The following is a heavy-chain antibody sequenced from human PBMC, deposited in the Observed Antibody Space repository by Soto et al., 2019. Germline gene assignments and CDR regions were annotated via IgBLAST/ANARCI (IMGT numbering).Heavy chain of an antibody. CDR1: GFTFDDYA. CDR3: TKHTEVRGVRYSYGMDV. D-gene: IGHD3-10*01. J-gene: IGHJ6*02. CDR2: ISWNSGSI. Sequence: GGSLRLSCAASGFTFDDYAMHWVRQAPGKGLEWVSGISWNSGSIGYADSVKGRFTISRDNAKNSLYLQMNSLRAEDTALYYCTKHTEVRGVRYSYGMDVWHQETTVISSS. V-gene: IGHV3-9*01.